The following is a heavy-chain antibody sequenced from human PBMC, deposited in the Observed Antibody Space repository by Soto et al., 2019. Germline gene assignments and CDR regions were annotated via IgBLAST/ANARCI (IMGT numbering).Heavy chain of an antibody. V-gene: IGHV1-69*02. CDR3: ARKYSSSSGDYYYYMDV. Sequence: SVKVSCKASGGTFSSYTISWVRQAPGQGLEWMGRIIPILGIANYAQKFQGRVTITADKSTSTAYMELSSLRSEDTAVYYCARKYSSSSGDYYYYMDVWGKGTTVTVSS. D-gene: IGHD6-6*01. J-gene: IGHJ6*03. CDR2: IIPILGIA. CDR1: GGTFSSYT.